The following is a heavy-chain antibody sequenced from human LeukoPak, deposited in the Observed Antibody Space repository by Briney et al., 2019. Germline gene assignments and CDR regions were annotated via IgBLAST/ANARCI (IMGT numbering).Heavy chain of an antibody. CDR2: IYYSGST. CDR1: GGSISSYY. J-gene: IGHJ6*03. CDR3: AREASRGFLVSGYYYYYMDV. D-gene: IGHD3-3*01. Sequence: PSETLSLTCTVSGGSISSYYWSWIRQPPGKGLEWIGYIYYSGSTNYNPSLKSRVTISVDTSKNQFSLKLSSVTAADTALYYCAREASRGFLVSGYYYYYMDVWGKGTTVTVSS. V-gene: IGHV4-59*01.